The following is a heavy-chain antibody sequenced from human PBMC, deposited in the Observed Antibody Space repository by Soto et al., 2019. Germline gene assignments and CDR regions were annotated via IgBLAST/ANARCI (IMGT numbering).Heavy chain of an antibody. CDR1: GFTFSSYW. Sequence: GGSLRLSCAASGFTFSSYWMHWVRQAPGKGLVWVSRINSDGSSTSYADFVKGRFTISRDNAKNTLYLQMNSLRAEDTAVYYCARTADARPWVVRAFDIWGQGTMVTVS. J-gene: IGHJ3*02. CDR2: INSDGSST. CDR3: ARTADARPWVVRAFDI. V-gene: IGHV3-74*01. D-gene: IGHD3-10*01.